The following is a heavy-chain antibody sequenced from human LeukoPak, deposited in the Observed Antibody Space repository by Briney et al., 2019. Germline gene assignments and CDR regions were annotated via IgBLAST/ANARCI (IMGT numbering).Heavy chain of an antibody. V-gene: IGHV3-48*03. Sequence: GSLRLSCAASGFTFSSYEMNWVRQAPGKGLEWVSYISSSGSTISYADSVKGRFTISRDNAKNSLYLQMNSLRAEDTAVYYCARDRYSYGYFDYWGQGTLVTVSS. CDR3: ARDRYSYGYFDY. D-gene: IGHD5-18*01. J-gene: IGHJ4*02. CDR2: ISSSGSTI. CDR1: GFTFSSYE.